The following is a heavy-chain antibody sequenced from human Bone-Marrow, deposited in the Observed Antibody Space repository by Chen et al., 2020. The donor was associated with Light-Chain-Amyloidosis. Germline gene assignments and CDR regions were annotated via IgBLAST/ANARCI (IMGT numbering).Heavy chain of an antibody. CDR1: DGSPNSGDYY. V-gene: IGHV4-39*02. CDR2: IYYSWAA. Sequence: QLHLQESGPGLVKPSETLSYAGTVSDGSPNSGDYYWGWLRQSPGKGLEWIGSIYYSWAAFYNPSLRSRVTISLDTSNNLLSLRLTSVTAADTAVYYCSIRIAVPGANEETWGQGTLVTVSS. CDR3: SIRIAVPGANEET. J-gene: IGHJ5*02. D-gene: IGHD6-19*01.